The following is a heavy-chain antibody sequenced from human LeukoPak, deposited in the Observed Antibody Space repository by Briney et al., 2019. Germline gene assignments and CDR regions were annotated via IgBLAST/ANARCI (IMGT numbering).Heavy chain of an antibody. D-gene: IGHD6-19*01. CDR3: ARSGSGTRFDY. V-gene: IGHV5-51*01. CDR2: IYPGDSDT. Sequence: GASLKISFQGSGYSFTNYWIAWVRPMPGKGLEWMGIIYPGDSDTRYSPSFQGQVTISADKSISTAYLQWSSLKASDTAMFYCARSGSGTRFDYWGQGTQVTVSS. CDR1: GYSFTNYW. J-gene: IGHJ4*02.